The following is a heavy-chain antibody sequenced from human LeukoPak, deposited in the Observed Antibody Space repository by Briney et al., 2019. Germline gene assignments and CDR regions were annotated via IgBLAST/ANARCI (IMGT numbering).Heavy chain of an antibody. V-gene: IGHV3-23*01. CDR2: IGHTLGST. Sequence: GGSLRLSCAASGFTVSDYAMSWVRQAPGKGLEWVSSIGHTLGSTYYTESAKGRFIISRDSSKNTVFLRMNSLRADDTAVYYCAKDPFYYGTGGPTWGQGTLVTVSS. J-gene: IGHJ4*02. D-gene: IGHD3-10*01. CDR3: AKDPFYYGTGGPT. CDR1: GFTVSDYA.